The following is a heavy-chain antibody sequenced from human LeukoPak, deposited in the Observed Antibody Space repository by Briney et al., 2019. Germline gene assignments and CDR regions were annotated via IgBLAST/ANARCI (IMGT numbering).Heavy chain of an antibody. CDR2: IYTSGST. J-gene: IGHJ4*02. CDR3: ARDYSGSYSDPYYFDY. Sequence: PSETLSLTCIVSGGSISSYYWSWIRQPAGKGLEWIGRIYTSGSTNYNPSLKSRVTMSVDTSKNQFSLKLSSVTAADTAVYYCARDYSGSYSDPYYFDYWGQGTLVTVSS. CDR1: GGSISSYY. V-gene: IGHV4-4*07. D-gene: IGHD1-26*01.